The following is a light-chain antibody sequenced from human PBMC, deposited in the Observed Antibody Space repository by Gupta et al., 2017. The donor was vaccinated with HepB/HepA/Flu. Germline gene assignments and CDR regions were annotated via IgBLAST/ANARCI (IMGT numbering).Light chain of an antibody. CDR2: GAS. CDR1: QSVSSSY. Sequence: VLTQSPGTLSLSPGERATLSCRASQSVSSSYLAWYQQKPGQAPRLLIYGASSRATGIPDRFSGSGSGTDFTLTINGLEPEDFAVYYCQQYGSSPRTFGQGTKVEIK. J-gene: IGKJ1*01. V-gene: IGKV3-20*01. CDR3: QQYGSSPRT.